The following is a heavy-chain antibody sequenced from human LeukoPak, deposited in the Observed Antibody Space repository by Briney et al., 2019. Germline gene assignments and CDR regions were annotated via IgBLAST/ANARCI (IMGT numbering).Heavy chain of an antibody. V-gene: IGHV1-69*13. Sequence: ASVKVSCKASGGTFSSYAISWVRQAPGQGLEWMGGIIPIFGTANYAQKFQGRVTITADESTSTAYMELSSLRPEDTAVYYCARELDSSGWYYYWGQGTLVTVSS. CDR3: ARELDSSGWYYY. D-gene: IGHD6-19*01. J-gene: IGHJ4*02. CDR2: IIPIFGTA. CDR1: GGTFSSYA.